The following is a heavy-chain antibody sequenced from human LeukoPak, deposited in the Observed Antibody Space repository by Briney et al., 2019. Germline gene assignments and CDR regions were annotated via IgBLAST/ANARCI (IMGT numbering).Heavy chain of an antibody. J-gene: IGHJ4*02. V-gene: IGHV3-11*01. CDR3: ARARKDPGKTYYDFWSGYYYGGLPSSYFDY. D-gene: IGHD3-3*01. CDR1: GFTFSDYY. CDR2: ISSSGSTI. Sequence: KTGGSLRLSCAASGFTFSDYYMSWIRQAPGKGLEWVSYISSSGSTIYYADSVKGRFTISRDNAKNSLYLQMNSLRAEDTAVYYCARARKDPGKTYYDFWSGYYYGGLPSSYFDYWGQGTLVTVSS.